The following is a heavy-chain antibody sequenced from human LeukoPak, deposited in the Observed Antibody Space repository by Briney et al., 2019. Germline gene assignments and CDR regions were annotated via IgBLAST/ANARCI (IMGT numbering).Heavy chain of an antibody. Sequence: ASVKVSCKASGYTFTGYYMHWVRQAPGQGLEWMGWINTNTGNPTYAQGFTGRFVFSLDTSVSTAYLQISSLKAEDTAVYYCARAYYYGSGSYISQGYYYYYMDVWGKGTTVTVSS. J-gene: IGHJ6*03. CDR3: ARAYYYGSGSYISQGYYYYYMDV. CDR2: INTNTGNP. CDR1: GYTFTGYY. V-gene: IGHV7-4-1*02. D-gene: IGHD3-10*01.